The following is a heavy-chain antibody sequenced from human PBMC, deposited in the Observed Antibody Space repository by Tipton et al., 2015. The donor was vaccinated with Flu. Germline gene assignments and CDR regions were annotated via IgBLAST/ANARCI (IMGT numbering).Heavy chain of an antibody. Sequence: GLVKPSGTLSLTCAVSGDSISNTKWWNWVRQPPGKGLEWIGEFYYSGGTNYNPSLKSRVSISVDKSKNEFSLRLTSVTAADTAVYYCARGLRTSMTTGGAFDIWGQGTMVTVSS. J-gene: IGHJ3*02. CDR2: FYYSGGT. CDR1: GDSISNTKW. D-gene: IGHD4-17*01. CDR3: ARGLRTSMTTGGAFDI. V-gene: IGHV4-4*02.